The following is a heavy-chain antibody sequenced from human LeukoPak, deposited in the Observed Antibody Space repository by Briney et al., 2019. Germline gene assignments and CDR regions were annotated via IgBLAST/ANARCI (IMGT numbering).Heavy chain of an antibody. CDR3: AITTRGYSGLS. CDR1: GFTVSSNY. CDR2: IYSGGST. D-gene: IGHD5-12*01. J-gene: IGHJ5*02. V-gene: IGHV3-66*01. Sequence: PGGSLRLSCAASGFTVSSNYMSWVRQAPGKGLEWVSVIYSGGSTYYADSVKGRFTISRDNSKNTLYLQMNSLRAEDTAVYYCAITTRGYSGLSWGQGTLVTVSS.